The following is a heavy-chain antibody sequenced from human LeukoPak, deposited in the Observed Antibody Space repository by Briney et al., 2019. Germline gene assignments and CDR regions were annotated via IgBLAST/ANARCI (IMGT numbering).Heavy chain of an antibody. V-gene: IGHV1-2*04. CDR1: GYTFTSYG. CDR3: ARAGGDCSSTSCPNWFDP. D-gene: IGHD2-2*01. CDR2: INPNSGGT. Sequence: GASVKVSCKASGYTFTSYGISWVRQAPGQGLEWMGRINPNSGGTNYAQKFQGWVTMTRDTSISTAYMELSRLRSDDTAVYYCARAGGDCSSTSCPNWFDPWGQGTLVTVSS. J-gene: IGHJ5*02.